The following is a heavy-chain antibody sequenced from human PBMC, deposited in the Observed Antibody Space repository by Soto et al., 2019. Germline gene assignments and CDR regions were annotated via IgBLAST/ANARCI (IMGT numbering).Heavy chain of an antibody. CDR3: ARGRFWSGYYTVRRPKYYFDY. CDR1: GGSFSGYY. D-gene: IGHD3-3*01. CDR2: INHSGST. V-gene: IGHV4-34*01. Sequence: QVQLQQWGAGLLKPSETLSLTCAVYGGSFSGYYWSWIRQPPGKGLEWIGEINHSGSTNYNPSLKSRVTISVDTSQNQFSLKLSSVTAADTAVYYCARGRFWSGYYTVRRPKYYFDYWGQGTLVTVSS. J-gene: IGHJ4*02.